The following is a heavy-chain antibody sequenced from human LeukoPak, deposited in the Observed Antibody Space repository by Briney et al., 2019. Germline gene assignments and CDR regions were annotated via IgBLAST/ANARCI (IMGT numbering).Heavy chain of an antibody. Sequence: ASVKVSCKASGNIFTGYYMHWVRQAPGQGLEWMGWINPNSGGTNYAQKFQGRVTMTRDTSISTAYMELSRLRSDDTAVYYCARDAMENNWNDDGYWGQGTLVTVSS. J-gene: IGHJ4*02. CDR1: GNIFTGYY. CDR3: ARDAMENNWNDDGY. V-gene: IGHV1-2*02. D-gene: IGHD1-20*01. CDR2: INPNSGGT.